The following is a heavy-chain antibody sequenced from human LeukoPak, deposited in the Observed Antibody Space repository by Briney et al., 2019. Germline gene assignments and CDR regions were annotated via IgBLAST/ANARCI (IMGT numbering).Heavy chain of an antibody. CDR3: AKDPVVVARDWFDP. CDR2: ISGSGVST. J-gene: IGHJ5*02. D-gene: IGHD3-22*01. Sequence: GGSLRLSCAASGFTFSSYAVSWARQAPRKGLEWVSAISGSGVSTYYADSVKGRFTISRDNSKNTLYLQMNSLRAEDTAVYYCAKDPVVVARDWFDPWGQGTLVTVSS. V-gene: IGHV3-23*01. CDR1: GFTFSSYA.